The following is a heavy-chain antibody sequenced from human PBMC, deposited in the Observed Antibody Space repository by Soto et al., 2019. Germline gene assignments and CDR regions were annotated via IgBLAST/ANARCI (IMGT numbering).Heavy chain of an antibody. CDR2: ISYDGSNK. V-gene: IGHV3-30*18. CDR1: GFTFSSYG. Sequence: QVQLVESGGGVVQPGKSLRLSCAGSGFTFSSYGMDWVRQAPCKGLEWVAVISYDGSNKYYADSVKGRFTISRDNSKNTLYLQMSRLRADDAAVYYCAKDRMGAGVRGYFDYWGQGTLVTVSS. CDR3: AKDRMGAGVRGYFDY. D-gene: IGHD3-10*01. J-gene: IGHJ4*02.